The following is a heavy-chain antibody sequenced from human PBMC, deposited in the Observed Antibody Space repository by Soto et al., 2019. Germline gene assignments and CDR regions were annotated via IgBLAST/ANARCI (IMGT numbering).Heavy chain of an antibody. CDR1: GFTFSSYD. V-gene: IGHV3-13*01. J-gene: IGHJ6*02. CDR2: IGTAGDT. CDR3: ARGKATYYDFWSGSTGMDV. D-gene: IGHD3-3*01. Sequence: GGSLRLFCAASGFTFSSYDMHWVRQATGKGLEWVSAIGTAGDTYYPGSVKGRFTISRENAKNSLYLQMNSLRAGDTAVYYCARGKATYYDFWSGSTGMDVWGQGTTVTVSS.